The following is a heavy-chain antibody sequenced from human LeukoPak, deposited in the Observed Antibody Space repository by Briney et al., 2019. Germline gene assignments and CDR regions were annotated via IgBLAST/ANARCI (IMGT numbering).Heavy chain of an antibody. CDR1: GGSISSYY. CDR2: IYYSGST. CDR3: GRRSGYYPYYYMDV. V-gene: IGHV4-59*13. J-gene: IGHJ6*03. Sequence: SETLSLTCTVSGGSISSYYWSWIRQPPGKGLEWIGYIYYSGSTNYNPSLKSRVTISVDASKNQFSLKLSSVTTADTAVYYCGRRSGYYPYYYMDVWGKGTTVTVSS. D-gene: IGHD3-3*01.